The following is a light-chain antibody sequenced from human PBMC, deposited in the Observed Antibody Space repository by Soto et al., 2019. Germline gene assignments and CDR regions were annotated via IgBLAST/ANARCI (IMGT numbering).Light chain of an antibody. Sequence: DMEMTQSPSSLSASVGDRVTITCRASQSISNYLNWYQHKPGKVPKLLIYAASSLQSGVPTRFSGGGSGTYFTLTINSLQPEDFATYYCQQSYGTPLTFGGGTKIEIK. CDR3: QQSYGTPLT. V-gene: IGKV1-39*01. CDR2: AAS. CDR1: QSISNY. J-gene: IGKJ4*01.